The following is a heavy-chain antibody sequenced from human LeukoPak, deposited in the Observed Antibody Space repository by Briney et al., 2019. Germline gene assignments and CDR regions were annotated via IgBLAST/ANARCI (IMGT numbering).Heavy chain of an antibody. CDR1: GFTFSSYW. J-gene: IGHJ6*04. V-gene: IGHV3-74*01. D-gene: IGHD3-10*02. Sequence: GGSLRLSCAASGFTFSSYWMHWVRQAPGKGLVWVSRINRDGSRTTYADSVKGRFTISRDNAKNTLYLQMNSLRAEDTAVYYCAELGITMIGGVWGKGTTVTISS. CDR2: INRDGSRT. CDR3: AELGITMIGGV.